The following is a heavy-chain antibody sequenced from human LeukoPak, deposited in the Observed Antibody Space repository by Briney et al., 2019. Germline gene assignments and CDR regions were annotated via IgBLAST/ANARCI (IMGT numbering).Heavy chain of an antibody. CDR2: MNPNSGNT. J-gene: IGHJ4*02. V-gene: IGHV1-8*01. D-gene: IGHD5-18*01. CDR1: GYTFTSYD. CDR3: ARGRGYSYGYADY. Sequence: ASVKVSCKASGYTFTSYDINWVRQATGQGLEWMGWMNPNSGNTGYAEKFQGRVTMTRNISIRTAHMELSTLRSDDTAVYYCARGRGYSYGYADYWGQGTLVTVSS.